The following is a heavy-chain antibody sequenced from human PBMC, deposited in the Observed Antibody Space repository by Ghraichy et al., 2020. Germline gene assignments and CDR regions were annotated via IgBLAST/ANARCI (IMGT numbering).Heavy chain of an antibody. CDR2: IYYSGST. V-gene: IGHV4-59*08. Sequence: LETLSLTCTVSGGSISSYYWSWIRQPPGKGLEWIGYIYYSGSTNYNPSLKSRVTISVDTSKNQFSLKLSSVTAADTAVYYCARRPGYSSGWYKRSVFGAFYIWGQGTMVTVSS. D-gene: IGHD6-19*01. CDR1: GGSISSYY. CDR3: ARRPGYSSGWYKRSVFGAFYI. J-gene: IGHJ3*02.